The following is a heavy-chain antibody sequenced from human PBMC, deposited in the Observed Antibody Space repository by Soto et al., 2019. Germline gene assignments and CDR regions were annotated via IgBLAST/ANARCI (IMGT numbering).Heavy chain of an antibody. D-gene: IGHD5-12*01. V-gene: IGHV4-59*01. CDR3: ARFRDGYEYFDY. CDR2: IYYSGST. J-gene: IGHJ4*02. Sequence: SATLAITCTVSGGSISSYYWSWIRQPPGKGLEWIGYIYYSGSTNYNPSLKSRVTISVDTSKNQFSLKLSSVTAADTAVYYCARFRDGYEYFDYWGQGTLVTVSS. CDR1: GGSISSYY.